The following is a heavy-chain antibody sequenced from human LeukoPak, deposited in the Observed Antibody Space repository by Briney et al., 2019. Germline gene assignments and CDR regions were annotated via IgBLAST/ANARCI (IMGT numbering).Heavy chain of an antibody. D-gene: IGHD2-21*02. V-gene: IGHV4-39*01. CDR2: IYYSGST. J-gene: IGHJ3*02. CDR3: AGAYCGGDCYAFDI. Sequence: SETLSLTCTVSGGSVTSSSYYWGWIRQPPGKGPEWIGSIYYSGSTYYNPSLKSRVTISVDTSQNQFSLKLSSVTAADTAIYYCAGAYCGGDCYAFDIWGQGAMVTVSS. CDR1: GGSVTSSSYY.